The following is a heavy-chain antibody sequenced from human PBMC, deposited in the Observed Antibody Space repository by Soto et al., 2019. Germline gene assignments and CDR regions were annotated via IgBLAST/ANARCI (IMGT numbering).Heavy chain of an antibody. D-gene: IGHD3-10*01. CDR2: IYHSGST. CDR1: GYSISSGYY. J-gene: IGHJ5*02. CDR3: ARVPGEAAHRTNWFDP. V-gene: IGHV4-38-2*01. Sequence: NPSETLSLTCAVSGYSISSGYYWGWIRQPPGKGLEWIGSIYHSGSTYYNPSLKSRVTISVDTSKNQFSLKLSSVTAADTAVYYCARVPGEAAHRTNWFDPWGQGTLVTVSS.